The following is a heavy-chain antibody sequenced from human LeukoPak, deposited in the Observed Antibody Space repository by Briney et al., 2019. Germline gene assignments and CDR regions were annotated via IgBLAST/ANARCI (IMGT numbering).Heavy chain of an antibody. J-gene: IGHJ4*02. CDR3: ARNKNWGPDY. V-gene: IGHV1-2*02. CDR1: GDTFTGYY. D-gene: IGHD7-27*01. Sequence: ASVKVSCKASGDTFTGYYMHWVRQASGQGLEWMGWINANSGGTNYAQKFQGRVTMTRDTPVNTFYMELSRLRSDDTAVYYCARNKNWGPDYWGQGTLVTVSS. CDR2: INANSGGT.